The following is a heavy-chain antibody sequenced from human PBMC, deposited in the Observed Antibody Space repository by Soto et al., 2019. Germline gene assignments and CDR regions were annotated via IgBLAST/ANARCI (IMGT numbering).Heavy chain of an antibody. V-gene: IGHV5-51*01. CDR2: IYPDDSDT. CDR1: GYSFNTYW. Sequence: PGESLKVSCKASGYSFNTYWIGWVRQLTGKGLEWMGIIYPDDSDTRYSPSFQGQVTISADKSFTTVYLQWNSLKASDTAIYYCARPGYYDSSGFFNFDHWGQGTLVTVSS. CDR3: ARPGYYDSSGFFNFDH. J-gene: IGHJ4*02. D-gene: IGHD3-22*01.